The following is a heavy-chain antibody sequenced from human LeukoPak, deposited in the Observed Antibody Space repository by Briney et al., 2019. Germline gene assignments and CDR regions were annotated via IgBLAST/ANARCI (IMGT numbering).Heavy chain of an antibody. V-gene: IGHV4-39*01. CDR3: ASIPGAVVAEFDY. Sequence: SETLSLTCTVSGGSISSSSYYWGWIRQPPGKGLEWIGSIYYSGSTYYNPSLKSRVTISVDTSKNQFSLKLSSVTAADTAVYYCASIPGAVVAEFDYWGQGTLVTVSS. J-gene: IGHJ4*02. D-gene: IGHD5-12*01. CDR1: GGSISSSSYY. CDR2: IYYSGST.